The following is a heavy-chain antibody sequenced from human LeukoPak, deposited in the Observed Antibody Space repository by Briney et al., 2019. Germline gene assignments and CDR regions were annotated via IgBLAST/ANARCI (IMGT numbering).Heavy chain of an antibody. Sequence: GGSLRHSCAASGFTFSSYSMNWVRQAPGKGLEWVSSISSSSSYIYYVDSVKGRFTISRDNAKNSLYLQMNSLRAEDTAVYYCARGLYYGSGSYYNVPYYYGMDVWGQGTTVTVSS. CDR2: ISSSSSYI. D-gene: IGHD3-10*01. V-gene: IGHV3-21*01. CDR1: GFTFSSYS. J-gene: IGHJ6*02. CDR3: ARGLYYGSGSYYNVPYYYGMDV.